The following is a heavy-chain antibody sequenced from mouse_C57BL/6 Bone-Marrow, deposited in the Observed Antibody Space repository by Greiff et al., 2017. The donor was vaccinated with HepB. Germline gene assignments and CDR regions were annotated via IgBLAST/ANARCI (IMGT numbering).Heavy chain of an antibody. Sequence: VQLQQPGAELVKPGASVKLSCKASGYTFTSYWMQWVKQRPGQGLEWIGEIDPSDSYTNYKQKFKGKATLTVDTSSSTAYMQLSSLTSEDSAVYYCARDGSITTVVATNFDYWGQGTALTVSS. V-gene: IGHV1-50*01. CDR2: IDPSDSYT. J-gene: IGHJ2*01. CDR3: ARDGSITTVVATNFDY. D-gene: IGHD1-1*01. CDR1: GYTFTSYW.